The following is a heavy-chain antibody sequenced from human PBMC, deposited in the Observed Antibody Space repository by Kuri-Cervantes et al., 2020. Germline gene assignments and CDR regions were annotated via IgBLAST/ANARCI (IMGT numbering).Heavy chain of an antibody. Sequence: ASVKVSCKASGYTFTTYYIHWVRQAPGQGLEWIGIINPSNGDTRYAQKFQGRVTITADESTSTAYMELSSLRSEDTAVYYCARDTPPLEMATTDYYHGMDVWGQGTTVTVSS. V-gene: IGHV1-46*01. CDR1: GYTFTTYY. CDR2: INPSNGDT. CDR3: ARDTPPLEMATTDYYHGMDV. J-gene: IGHJ6*02. D-gene: IGHD5-24*01.